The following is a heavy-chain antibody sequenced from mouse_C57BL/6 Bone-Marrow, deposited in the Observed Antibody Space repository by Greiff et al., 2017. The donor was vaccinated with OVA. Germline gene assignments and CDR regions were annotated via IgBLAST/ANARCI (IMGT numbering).Heavy chain of an antibody. CDR3: ARDDYYGSRNWYFDV. CDR2: IHPNSGST. CDR1: GYTFTSYW. Sequence: QVQLQQPGAELVKPGASVKLSCKASGYTFTSYWMHWVKQRPGQGLEWIGMIHPNSGSTNYNEKFKSKATLTVDKSSSTAYMQLSSLTSEDSAVYYCARDDYYGSRNWYFDVWGTGTTVTVSS. J-gene: IGHJ1*03. V-gene: IGHV1-64*01. D-gene: IGHD1-1*01.